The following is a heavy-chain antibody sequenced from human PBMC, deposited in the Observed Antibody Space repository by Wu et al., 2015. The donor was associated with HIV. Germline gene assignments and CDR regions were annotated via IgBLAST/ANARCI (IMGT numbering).Heavy chain of an antibody. CDR3: ARTPGRNFDL. J-gene: IGHJ2*01. Sequence: QVQLQESGPGLVKPSQTLSLTCTVSGDSIKSGDYYWTWIRQPQGKGLEWIGYIYYNGDTYYNPSLKSRITMSVDTSKNQFSLNLSSVTAADTAVYYCARTPGRNFDLWGPRLPGHCLL. CDR1: GDSIKSGDYY. V-gene: IGHV4-30-4*08. CDR2: IYYNGDT. D-gene: IGHD1-26*01.